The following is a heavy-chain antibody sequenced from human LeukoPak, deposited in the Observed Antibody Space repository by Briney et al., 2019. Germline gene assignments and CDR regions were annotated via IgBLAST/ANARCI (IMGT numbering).Heavy chain of an antibody. V-gene: IGHV3-33*01. CDR1: AFTFSSYC. CDR2: ILYDGSNK. CDR3: TSYTDMDLFDY. J-gene: IGHJ4*02. Sequence: PGRSLRLSCAASAFTFSSYCMHWVRQAPGKGLEWVAVILYDGSNKYYADSVKGRFTISRANSKNTLYLKMNSLRAEDTAVYYCTSYTDMDLFDYWGQGTLVTVSS. D-gene: IGHD5-18*01.